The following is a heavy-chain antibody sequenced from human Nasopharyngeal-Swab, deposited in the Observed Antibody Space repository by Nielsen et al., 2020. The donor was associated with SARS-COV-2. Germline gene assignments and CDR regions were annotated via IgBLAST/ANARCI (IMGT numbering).Heavy chain of an antibody. CDR1: GFTFSSYS. V-gene: IGHV3-21*01. CDR3: ARSIAARPFDY. CDR2: ISSGSSYI. J-gene: IGHJ4*02. Sequence: GGSLRLSCTASGFTFSSYSMNWVRQAPGKGLEWVSFISSGSSYIYYADSVKGRFTISRDNAKNSLYLQMNSLRAEDTAVYYCARSIAARPFDYWGQGTLVTVSS. D-gene: IGHD6-6*01.